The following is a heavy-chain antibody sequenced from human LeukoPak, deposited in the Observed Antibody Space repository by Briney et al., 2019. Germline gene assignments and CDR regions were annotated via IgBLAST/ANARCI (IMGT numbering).Heavy chain of an antibody. V-gene: IGHV3-23*01. J-gene: IGHJ3*02. CDR3: AKDRGGSLAVYAFDI. CDR1: GFTFSSYA. Sequence: GGSLRLSCAASGFTFSSYAMSWVRQAPGKGLEWVSAISGSGGSTYYADSVKGRFTISRDNSKSTLYLQMNSLRAEDTAVYYCAKDRGGSLAVYAFDIWGQGTMVTVSS. CDR2: ISGSGGST. D-gene: IGHD1-26*01.